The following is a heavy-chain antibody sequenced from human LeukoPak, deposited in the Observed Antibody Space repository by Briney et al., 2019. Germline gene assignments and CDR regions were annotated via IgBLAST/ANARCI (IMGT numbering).Heavy chain of an antibody. CDR3: ARVGSTSSPPGAFDI. CDR1: GGSISSGGYY. Sequence: SETLSHTCTLSGGSISSGGYYWSWTRQHPGKGLEWIGYIYYSGSTYYNPSLKSRVTISVDTSKNQFSLKLSSVTAADTAVYYCARVGSTSSPPGAFDIWGQGTMVTVSS. J-gene: IGHJ3*02. D-gene: IGHD2-2*01. V-gene: IGHV4-31*03. CDR2: IYYSGST.